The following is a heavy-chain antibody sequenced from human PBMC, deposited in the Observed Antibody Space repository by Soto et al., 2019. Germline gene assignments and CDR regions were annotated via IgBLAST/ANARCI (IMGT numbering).Heavy chain of an antibody. CDR3: ARDPSDCSSTSCWGYYALDV. V-gene: IGHV3-21*01. CDR2: ISSSGTYI. D-gene: IGHD2-2*01. J-gene: IGHJ6*02. CDR1: GFTFSTYS. Sequence: AVGSLRLSCAASGFTFSTYSMNWVRQAPGKGLEWVSSISSSGTYIHYADSLKGRFTISRDNAKNSLYLQMISLRAEDTAVYYCARDPSDCSSTSCWGYYALDVWGQRTTVTVSS.